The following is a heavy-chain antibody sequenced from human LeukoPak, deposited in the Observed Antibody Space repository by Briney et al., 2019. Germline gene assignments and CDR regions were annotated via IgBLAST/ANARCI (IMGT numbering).Heavy chain of an antibody. CDR3: ARGAPIDY. CDR2: INPNSGGT. V-gene: IGHV1-2*02. J-gene: IGHJ4*02. Sequence: ASVKVSCKASGGTFSSYAISWVRQAPGQGLEWMGWINPNSGGTNYAQKFQGRVTMTRDTSISTAYMELSRLRSDDTAVYYCARGAPIDYWGQGTLVTVSS. D-gene: IGHD1-26*01. CDR1: GGTFSSYA.